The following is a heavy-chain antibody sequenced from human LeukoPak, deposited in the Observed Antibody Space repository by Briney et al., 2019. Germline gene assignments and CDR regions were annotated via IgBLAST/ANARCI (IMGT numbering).Heavy chain of an antibody. CDR1: GGSISSYY. CDR2: IYTTGST. Sequence: SETLSLTCAVSGGSISSYYWTWIRQPAGKGLEGIGRIYTTGSTNYNSSLKSRVTMSVDTSKSQFSLRLSSVSAADTAVYYCARLPGGDSSSVVAFDIWGQGTMVTVSS. D-gene: IGHD2-21*02. CDR3: ARLPGGDSSSVVAFDI. J-gene: IGHJ3*02. V-gene: IGHV4-59*10.